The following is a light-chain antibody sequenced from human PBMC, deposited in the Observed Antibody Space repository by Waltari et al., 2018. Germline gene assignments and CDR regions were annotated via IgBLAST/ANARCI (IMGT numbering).Light chain of an antibody. CDR2: AAS. Sequence: TCRASQRIGTYLNWYQQKPGKAPKLLMYAASTLQSGVPSRFSGRGSGTDFTITISSLQPEDSATYYCQQSYSTPVTFGQGTKVDIK. CDR3: QQSYSTPVT. CDR1: QRIGTY. J-gene: IGKJ1*01. V-gene: IGKV1-39*01.